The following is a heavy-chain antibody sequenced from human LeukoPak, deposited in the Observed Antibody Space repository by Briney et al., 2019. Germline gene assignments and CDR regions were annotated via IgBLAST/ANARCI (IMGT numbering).Heavy chain of an antibody. J-gene: IGHJ3*02. CDR1: GYTFTTYN. D-gene: IGHD3-22*01. CDR2: ISGYNGNT. V-gene: IGHV1-18*01. CDR3: ASLKNYYDSSGYLVTDAFDI. Sequence: ASVEVSCKASGYTFTTYNINWVRQAPGQGPEWMGWISGYNGNTNYAQKLQGRVTMTTDTSTSTAYMEPRSLKSDDTAVYYCASLKNYYDSSGYLVTDAFDIWGQGTMVTVSS.